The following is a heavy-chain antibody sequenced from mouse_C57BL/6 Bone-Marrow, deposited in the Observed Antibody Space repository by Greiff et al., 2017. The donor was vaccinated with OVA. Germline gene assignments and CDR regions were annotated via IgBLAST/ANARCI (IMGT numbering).Heavy chain of an antibody. CDR1: GYTFTDYY. Sequence: EVQLQQSGPELVKPGASVKISCKASGYTFTDYYMNWVKQSHGKSLEWIGDINPNNGGTSYNQKFKGKATLTVDKSSSTASMELRSLTSEDSAVYYCARYPYYYGLYYFDYWGQGTTLTVSS. CDR2: INPNNGGT. D-gene: IGHD1-1*01. CDR3: ARYPYYYGLYYFDY. J-gene: IGHJ2*01. V-gene: IGHV1-26*01.